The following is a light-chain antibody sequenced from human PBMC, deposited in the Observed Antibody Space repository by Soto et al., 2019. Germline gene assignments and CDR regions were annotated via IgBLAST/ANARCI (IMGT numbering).Light chain of an antibody. CDR1: SSDVGGYNF. CDR3: SSYTASNILEV. CDR2: EVT. J-gene: IGLJ1*01. Sequence: QSALTQPASVSGSPGQSITISCTGTSSDVGGYNFVSWYQQHPGKAPKLIIYEVTHRPSGVSHRFSGSTSGNTASLTISGLQAEDEPDYYCSSYTASNILEVFGTGTKLTVL. V-gene: IGLV2-14*01.